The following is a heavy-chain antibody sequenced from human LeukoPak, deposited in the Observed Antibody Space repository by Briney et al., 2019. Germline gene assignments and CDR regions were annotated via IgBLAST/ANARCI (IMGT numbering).Heavy chain of an antibody. Sequence: SVKVSCKASGGTFSSYAISWVRQAPGQGLEWMGRIIPILGIANYAQKFQGRVTITADKSTSTAYMELSSLRSEDTAVYYCARVVVAGHFDYWGQGTLVTVSS. J-gene: IGHJ4*02. CDR2: IIPILGIA. CDR3: ARVVVAGHFDY. V-gene: IGHV1-69*04. CDR1: GGTFSSYA. D-gene: IGHD6-19*01.